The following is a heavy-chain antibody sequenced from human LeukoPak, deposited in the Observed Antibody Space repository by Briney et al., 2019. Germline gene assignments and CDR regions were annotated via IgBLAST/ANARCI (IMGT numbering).Heavy chain of an antibody. J-gene: IGHJ4*02. CDR2: ISAYNGNT. V-gene: IGHV1-18*01. D-gene: IGHD5-12*01. CDR3: ARARGYSGYDSVDY. CDR1: GYTFTSYD. Sequence: GASVKVSCKASGYTFTSYDINWVRQATGQGLEWMGWISAYNGNTNYAQKLQGRVTMTTDTSTSTAYMELRSLRSDDTAVYYCARARGYSGYDSVDYWGQGTLVTVSS.